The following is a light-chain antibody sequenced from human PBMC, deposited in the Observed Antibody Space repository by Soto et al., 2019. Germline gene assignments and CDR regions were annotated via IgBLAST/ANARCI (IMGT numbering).Light chain of an antibody. Sequence: EITLTQPPATMSASVGDRGTSACRASQSIRSRLAWYQQQPRKAPTRLLYAASTMQTAVLSRLFGSGSARDFTLTIISLLAEDFSTFYCRQLNSYPLTFGGGTKVDIK. V-gene: IGKV1-5*01. CDR3: RQLNSYPLT. CDR1: QSIRSR. J-gene: IGKJ4*01. CDR2: AAS.